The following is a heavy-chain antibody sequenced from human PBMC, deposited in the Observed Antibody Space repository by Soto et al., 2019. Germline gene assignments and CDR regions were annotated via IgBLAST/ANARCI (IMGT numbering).Heavy chain of an antibody. CDR2: IYSGGYT. Sequence: EVQLVESGGGLIQPGGSLRLSCAVSGFTVSNNYMSWVRQAPGKGLEGVSVIYSGGYTAYGDSVKGRFTISRDNSKNTLNPQMKSLGPADPAVFYGAPHPGGGGYWGQGTLVTVSS. CDR1: GFTVSNNY. V-gene: IGHV3-53*01. J-gene: IGHJ4*02. D-gene: IGHD3-10*01. CDR3: APHPGGGGY.